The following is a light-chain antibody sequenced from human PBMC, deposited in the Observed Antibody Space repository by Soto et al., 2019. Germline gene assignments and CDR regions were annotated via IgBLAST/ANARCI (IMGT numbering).Light chain of an antibody. J-gene: IGLJ1*01. Sequence: QSVPTRPASVSGSPGQSITISCTGTSSDVGSYNLVSWYQQHPGKAPKLMIYEVSKRPSGVSNRFSGSKSGNTASLTISGLQAEDGADYYCCSYAGSSTFPYVFGTGTKVTVL. CDR1: SSDVGSYNL. CDR3: CSYAGSSTFPYV. CDR2: EVS. V-gene: IGLV2-23*02.